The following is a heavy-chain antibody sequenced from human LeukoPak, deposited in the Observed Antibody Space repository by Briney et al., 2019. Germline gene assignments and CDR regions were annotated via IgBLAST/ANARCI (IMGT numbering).Heavy chain of an antibody. CDR3: AKDRRNDYAQGLDY. CDR1: GFTFSSYA. Sequence: GGSLRLSCAASGFTFSSYAMSWVRQAPGKGLEWVSAISGSGGSTYYADSVKGRFTISRDNSKNTLHLQMSSLRAEDSAVYYCAKDRRNDYAQGLDYWGQGTLVTVSS. J-gene: IGHJ4*02. D-gene: IGHD4-17*01. V-gene: IGHV3-23*01. CDR2: ISGSGGST.